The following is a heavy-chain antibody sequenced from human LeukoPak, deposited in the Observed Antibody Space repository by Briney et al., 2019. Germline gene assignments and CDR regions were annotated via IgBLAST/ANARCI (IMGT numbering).Heavy chain of an antibody. CDR2: IYTSGST. Sequence: SETLSLTCTVSGGSISSGSYYWSWIRQPAGKGLEWIGRIYTSGSTNYNPSLKSRVTISVDTSKNQFSLKLSSVTAADTAVYYCAKDDRQFLEWLLSALDYWGQGTLVTVSS. CDR1: GGSISSGSYY. CDR3: AKDDRQFLEWLLSALDY. D-gene: IGHD3-3*01. J-gene: IGHJ4*02. V-gene: IGHV4-61*02.